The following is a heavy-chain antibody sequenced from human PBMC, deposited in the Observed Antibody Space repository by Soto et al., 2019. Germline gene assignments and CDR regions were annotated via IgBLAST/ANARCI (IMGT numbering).Heavy chain of an antibody. J-gene: IGHJ6*03. CDR3: AKGTGHNYYYYYMDV. V-gene: IGHV3-9*01. CDR2: ISWNSGSI. CDR1: GFTFDDYA. Sequence: GGSLRLSCAASGFTFDDYAMHWVRQAPGKGLEWVSGISWNSGSIGYADSVKGRFTISRDNAKNSLYLQMNSLRAEDTALYYCAKGTGHNYYYYYMDVGGKGTTVTVAS.